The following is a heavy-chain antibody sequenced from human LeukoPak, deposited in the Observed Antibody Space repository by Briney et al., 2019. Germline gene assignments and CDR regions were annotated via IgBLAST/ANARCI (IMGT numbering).Heavy chain of an antibody. Sequence: SSETLSLTCTVSGGSISSSSYYWGWIRQPPGKGLEWIGSIYYSGSTYYNPSLKSRVIMSIDTSKNQFSLNLRSVTAADTAVYYCARHTESGRRIAMVRGLREDAFDFWGQGTMVTVSS. CDR1: GGSISSSSYY. V-gene: IGHV4-39*01. CDR2: IYYSGST. D-gene: IGHD3-10*01. CDR3: ARHTESGRRIAMVRGLREDAFDF. J-gene: IGHJ3*01.